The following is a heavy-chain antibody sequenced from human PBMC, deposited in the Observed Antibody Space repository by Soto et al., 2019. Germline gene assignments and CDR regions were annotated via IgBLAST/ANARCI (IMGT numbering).Heavy chain of an antibody. CDR3: TKEGSPPFFQH. Sequence: PGGSLRLSCAASGFTFSNYAMSWVRQAPGKGPEWVSAISGGGDKTYYLESVKGRFTISRDNSKNTVSLLLNSLRADDTAVYYCTKEGSPPFFQHWGQGTLVTVSS. V-gene: IGHV3-23*01. CDR1: GFTFSNYA. D-gene: IGHD3-10*01. J-gene: IGHJ4*02. CDR2: ISGGGDKT.